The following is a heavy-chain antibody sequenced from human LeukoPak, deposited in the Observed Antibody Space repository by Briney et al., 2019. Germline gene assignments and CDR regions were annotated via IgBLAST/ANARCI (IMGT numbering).Heavy chain of an antibody. CDR2: INHSGST. J-gene: IGHJ6*02. V-gene: IGHV4-39*07. CDR3: ASRGRTVIPYYYYYGMDV. Sequence: PSETLSLTCTVSGGSVSSGSYYWSWIRQPPGKGLEWIGEINHSGSTNYNPSLKSRVTISVDTSKNQFSLKLSSVTAADTAVYYCASRGRTVIPYYYYYGMDVWGQGTTVTVSS. CDR1: GGSVSSGSYY. D-gene: IGHD4-17*01.